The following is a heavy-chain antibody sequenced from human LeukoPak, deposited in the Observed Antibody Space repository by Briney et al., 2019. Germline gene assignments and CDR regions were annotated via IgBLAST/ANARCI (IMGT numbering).Heavy chain of an antibody. CDR1: GYTFTSYD. D-gene: IGHD3-9*01. CDR2: INTNTGNP. J-gene: IGHJ4*02. Sequence: VASVKVSCKASGYTFTSYDINWVRQATGQGLEWMGWINTNTGNPTYAQGFTGRFVFSLDTSVSTAYLQISSLKAEDTAVYYCARARRPLRYFDWSTYYFDYWGQGTLVTVSS. CDR3: ARARRPLRYFDWSTYYFDY. V-gene: IGHV7-4-1*02.